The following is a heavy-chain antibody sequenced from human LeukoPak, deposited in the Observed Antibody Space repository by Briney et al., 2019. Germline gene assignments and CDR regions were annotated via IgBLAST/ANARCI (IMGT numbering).Heavy chain of an antibody. J-gene: IGHJ4*02. V-gene: IGHV3-30-3*01. CDR2: ISYDGSNK. D-gene: IGHD1-26*01. Sequence: GGSLRLSCAASGFTFSSYAMHWVRQAPGKGLEWVAVISYDGSNKYYADSVKGRFTISRDNSKNTLYLQMNSLRAEDTAVYYCARVRSHRGSTYFDYWGQGTLVTVSS. CDR1: GFTFSSYA. CDR3: ARVRSHRGSTYFDY.